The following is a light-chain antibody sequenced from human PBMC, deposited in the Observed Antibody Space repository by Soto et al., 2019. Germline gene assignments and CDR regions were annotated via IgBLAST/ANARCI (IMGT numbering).Light chain of an antibody. CDR1: QSVSSSY. CDR2: GAS. V-gene: IGKV3-20*01. J-gene: IGKJ2*01. CDR3: QQYVSSPPGTYT. Sequence: EIVLTQSPGTLSLSPGERATLSCRASQSVSSSYLAWYQQKPGQAPRLLIYGASSRATGIQDRFSGSGSGTDFTLTISRLEPEDFAVYDCQQYVSSPPGTYTFGQGTKLEIK.